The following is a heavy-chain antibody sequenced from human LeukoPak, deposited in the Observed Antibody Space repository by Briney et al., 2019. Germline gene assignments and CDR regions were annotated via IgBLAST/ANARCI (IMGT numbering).Heavy chain of an antibody. CDR2: IYTSGST. CDR1: GGSISSYY. V-gene: IGHV4-4*07. CDR3: ARTHGYYYDSSGYYFDY. J-gene: IGHJ4*02. D-gene: IGHD3-22*01. Sequence: SETLSLTCTVSGGSISSYYWSWIRQPAGKGLEWIGRIYTSGSTNYNPSLKRRVTMSVDTSKNQFSLKLSSVTAADTAVYYCARTHGYYYDSSGYYFDYWGQGTLVTVSS.